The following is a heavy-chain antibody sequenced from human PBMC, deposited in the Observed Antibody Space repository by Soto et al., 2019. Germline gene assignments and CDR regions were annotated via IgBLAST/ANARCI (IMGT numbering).Heavy chain of an antibody. D-gene: IGHD6-19*01. CDR3: ARRYGWSFDY. V-gene: IGHV4-59*08. Sequence: PSETLSLTCTVSGGSMSSYYWSWIRQPPGKGLEWVGYIYYSGSTNYNPSLKSRATISVDTSKNQFSLKLTSVTAADTAVYYCARRYGWSFDYWGQGTLVTVPQ. CDR2: IYYSGST. CDR1: GGSMSSYY. J-gene: IGHJ4*02.